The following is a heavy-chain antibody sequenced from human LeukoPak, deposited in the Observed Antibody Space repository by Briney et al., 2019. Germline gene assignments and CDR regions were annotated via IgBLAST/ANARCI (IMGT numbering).Heavy chain of an antibody. V-gene: IGHV3-7*01. Sequence: GGSLRLSCAASGFTFSSHWMSWVRQAPGKGLEWVANMKQDGSEQYYADSVKGRFTISRDNAKNSLYLQMNSLRVEGTAVYYCARDTDGPDYWGQGTLVTVSS. CDR1: GFTFSSHW. CDR3: ARDTDGPDY. J-gene: IGHJ4*02. D-gene: IGHD4-17*01. CDR2: MKQDGSEQ.